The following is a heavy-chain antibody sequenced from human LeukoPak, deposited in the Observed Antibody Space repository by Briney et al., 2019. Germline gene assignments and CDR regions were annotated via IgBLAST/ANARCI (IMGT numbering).Heavy chain of an antibody. V-gene: IGHV3-48*03. CDR2: ISSSGSTI. Sequence: PGGSLRLSCAASGFTFSSYEMNWVRQAPGKGLEWVSYISSSGSTIYYADSVKGRFTISRDNAKNSLYLQMNSPRVEDTAVYYCAELGITMIGGVWGNGTTVTISS. CDR3: AELGITMIGGV. D-gene: IGHD3-10*02. CDR1: GFTFSSYE. J-gene: IGHJ6*04.